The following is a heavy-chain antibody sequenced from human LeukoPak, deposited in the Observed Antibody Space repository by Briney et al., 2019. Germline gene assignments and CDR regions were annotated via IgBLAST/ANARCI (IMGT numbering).Heavy chain of an antibody. CDR3: ARGPPPYTEGDLFYYYGLDV. CDR2: IVPILSTT. CDR1: GGTFSSYA. D-gene: IGHD3-16*01. Sequence: SVKVSCKASGGTFSSYAISWVRQAPGQGLEWMGGIVPILSTTNYARKFQGRVTMTAGESTSTAYMELSSLRSDDTAVYYCARGPPPYTEGDLFYYYGLDVWGQGTTVTVSS. V-gene: IGHV1-69*13. J-gene: IGHJ6*02.